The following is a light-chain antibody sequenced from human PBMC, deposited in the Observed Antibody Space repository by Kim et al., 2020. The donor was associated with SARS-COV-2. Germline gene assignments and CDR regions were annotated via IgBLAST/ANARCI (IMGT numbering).Light chain of an antibody. CDR1: QSVSSD. CDR2: DAS. V-gene: IGKV3-11*01. J-gene: IGKJ4*01. CDR3: QQRSRWTLT. Sequence: LSPGERGTLSCRASQSVSSDLVWYQQRPGQAPRLLNYDASNRATGIPARFSGSGSGTDFTLTISSLESEDFEVYYSQQRSRWTLTFGGGTKVDIK.